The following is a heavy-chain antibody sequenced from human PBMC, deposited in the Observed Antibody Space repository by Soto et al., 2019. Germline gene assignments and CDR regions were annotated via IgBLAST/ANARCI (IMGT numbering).Heavy chain of an antibody. CDR2: MYNSERT. CDR3: AREPLAHSYFDL. CDR1: GGSISGYY. J-gene: IGHJ4*02. V-gene: IGHV4-4*07. Sequence: SETLSLTCTVSGGSISGYYWSWIRQPAGKGLEWIGRMYNSERTNYNPSLKSRVTMSMDTSKNQFSLKLTSVTAADTAVYFCAREPLAHSYFDLWGQGTLVTVPS.